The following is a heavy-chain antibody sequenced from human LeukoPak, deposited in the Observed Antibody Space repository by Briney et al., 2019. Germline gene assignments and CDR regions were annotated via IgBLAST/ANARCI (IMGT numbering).Heavy chain of an antibody. CDR3: ARVGSGSH. CDR1: GGSISSYY. V-gene: IGHV4-59*12. J-gene: IGHJ4*02. Sequence: PSETLSLTCTVSGGSISSYYWSWIRQPPGKGLEWIGYIYYSGSTNYNPSLKSRVTISVDTSKNQFSLKLSSVTAADTAVYYCARVGSGSHWGQGTLVTVSS. CDR2: IYYSGST. D-gene: IGHD3-10*01.